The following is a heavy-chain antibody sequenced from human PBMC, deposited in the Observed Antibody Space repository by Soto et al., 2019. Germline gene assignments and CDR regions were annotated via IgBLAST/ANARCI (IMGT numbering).Heavy chain of an antibody. CDR1: GGFVSSGSYY. J-gene: IGHJ3*02. CDR2: MSHSGGT. CDR3: ARVERGTATTVVDAFDI. V-gene: IGHV4-34*01. Sequence: QVQLQQWGAGLLKPSETLSLTCAVYGGFVSSGSYYWSWIRQPPGKGLEWIGEMSHSGGTHFNPSLKSRATISVHTSKNQFSLKMSSVTAADTALYYCARVERGTATTVVDAFDIWGPGTMVTVSS. D-gene: IGHD1-1*01.